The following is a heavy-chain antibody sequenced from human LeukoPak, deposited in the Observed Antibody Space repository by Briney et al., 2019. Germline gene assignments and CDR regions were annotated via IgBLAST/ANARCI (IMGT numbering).Heavy chain of an antibody. Sequence: PGGSLRLSCAASGFTFSSYSMNWVRQAPGKGLEWVSSISSSSSYIYYADSVKGRFTISRDNAKNSLYLQMNSLRAEDTALYYCAREGATTLRDAFDIWGQGTMVTVSS. J-gene: IGHJ3*02. CDR1: GFTFSSYS. D-gene: IGHD1-26*01. V-gene: IGHV3-21*04. CDR3: AREGATTLRDAFDI. CDR2: ISSSSSYI.